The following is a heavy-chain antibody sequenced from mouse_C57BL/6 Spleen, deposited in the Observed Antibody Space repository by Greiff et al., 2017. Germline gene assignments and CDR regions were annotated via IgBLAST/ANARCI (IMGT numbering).Heavy chain of an antibody. CDR3: ARSQSTDAMDY. V-gene: IGHV1-63*01. D-gene: IGHD2-1*01. CDR2: IHPGGGYT. CDR1: GYTFTNYW. J-gene: IGHJ4*01. Sequence: QVQLQQSGAELVRPGTSVKMSCKASGYTFTNYWIGWAKQRPGHGLEWIGDIHPGGGYTNYNEKFKGKATLTADKSSSTAYMQFSSLTSEDSAIYYCARSQSTDAMDYWGQGTSVTVSS.